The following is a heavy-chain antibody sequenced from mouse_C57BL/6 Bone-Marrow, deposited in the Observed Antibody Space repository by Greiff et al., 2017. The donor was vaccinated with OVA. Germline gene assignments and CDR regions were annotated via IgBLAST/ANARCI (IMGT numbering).Heavy chain of an antibody. CDR3: ARWRLRGAMDY. Sequence: VQLQQSGAELVMPGASVKLSCKASGYTFTSYWMHWVKQRPGQGLEWIGEIDPSDSYTNYNQKFKGKSTLTVDKSSSTAYMQLSSLTSEDSAVDYCARWRLRGAMDYWGQGTSVTVSS. D-gene: IGHD2-4*01. CDR1: GYTFTSYW. V-gene: IGHV1-69*01. J-gene: IGHJ4*01. CDR2: IDPSDSYT.